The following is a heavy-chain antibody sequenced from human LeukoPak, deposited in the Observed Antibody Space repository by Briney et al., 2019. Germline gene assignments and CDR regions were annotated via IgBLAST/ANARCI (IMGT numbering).Heavy chain of an antibody. D-gene: IGHD1-26*01. V-gene: IGHV3-74*01. J-gene: IGHJ4*02. CDR3: AREVRGSYFRSDY. CDR2: INSDGSST. CDR1: GFTFSSYW. Sequence: PGGSLRLSCAASGFTFSSYWMHWVRQAPGKGLVWVSRINSDGSSTSYADSVKGRYTISRDNAKNTLYLQMNSLRAEDTAVYYCAREVRGSYFRSDYWGQGTLVTVSS.